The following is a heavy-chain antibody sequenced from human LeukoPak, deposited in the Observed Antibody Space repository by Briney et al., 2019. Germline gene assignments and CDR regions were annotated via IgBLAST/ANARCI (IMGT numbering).Heavy chain of an antibody. Sequence: GGSLRLSCVASGFTFSNYAMNWVRQAPGKGLEWVSLISASGDATYYGDPVKGRFTISRDNSKNTLYLQMNSLRSDDTAVYYCAKDLDSSGNYYCGVNWGQGTLVTVSS. CDR2: ISASGDAT. J-gene: IGHJ4*02. CDR1: GFTFSNYA. V-gene: IGHV3-23*01. D-gene: IGHD3-22*01. CDR3: AKDLDSSGNYYCGVN.